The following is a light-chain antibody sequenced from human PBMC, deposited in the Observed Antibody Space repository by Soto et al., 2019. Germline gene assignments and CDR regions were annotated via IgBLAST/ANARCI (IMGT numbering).Light chain of an antibody. CDR2: DAS. CDR3: QHGRT. V-gene: IGKV3-11*01. J-gene: IGKJ2*01. Sequence: EIVLTHSPATLSLSPGERATLSCRASLSVSRSLAWYQQKPGQAPRLLIYDASTRATGVPARFSGSGSGTDFTLPISSLEPEDFAVYYCQHGRTFGQGTKLEIK. CDR1: LSVSRS.